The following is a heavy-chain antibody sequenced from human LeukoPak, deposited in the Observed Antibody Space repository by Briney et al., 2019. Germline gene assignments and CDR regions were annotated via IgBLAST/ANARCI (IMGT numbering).Heavy chain of an antibody. Sequence: PGGSLRLSCAASGFTVSNNYMSWVRQAPGKGLEWVSVIYKVGNTFYADFVKGRFTISRDNSKNILYPQMNGLRAEDTALYYCARGLVVGGTGVWAFDIWGQGTMVTVSP. CDR1: GFTVSNNY. CDR3: ARGLVVGGTGVWAFDI. J-gene: IGHJ3*02. V-gene: IGHV3-66*01. CDR2: IYKVGNT. D-gene: IGHD1-26*01.